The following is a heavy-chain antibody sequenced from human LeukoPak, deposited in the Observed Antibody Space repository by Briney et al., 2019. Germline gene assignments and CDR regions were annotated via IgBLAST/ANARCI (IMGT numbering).Heavy chain of an antibody. V-gene: IGHV3-53*01. D-gene: IGHD1-14*01. CDR1: GFTVITND. CDR3: ARGVEPLAANTLAY. Sequence: GGSPRLSCAASGFTVITNDMTWVRQAPGKGLEWVSVLYSDGNTKYADSVQGRFTISRDNSKNTLYLEMNSLSPDDTAVYYCARGVEPLAANTLAYWGQGTLVTVSS. CDR2: LYSDGNT. J-gene: IGHJ4*02.